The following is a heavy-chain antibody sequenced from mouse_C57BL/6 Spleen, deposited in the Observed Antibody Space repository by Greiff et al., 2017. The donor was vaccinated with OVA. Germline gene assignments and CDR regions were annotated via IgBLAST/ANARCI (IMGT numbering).Heavy chain of an antibody. Sequence: QVQLQQPGAELVKPGASVKLSCKASGYTFTSYWITWVKQRPGQGLEWIGDIYPGGGCTYYNEKFKGKATLTVDTSSSTAYMQLSSLTSEDSAVYYCAGITAIVAPYAMDDWGQGTSVTVAS. D-gene: IGHD1-1*01. CDR1: GYTFTSYW. V-gene: IGHV1-55*01. CDR2: IYPGGGCT. J-gene: IGHJ4*01. CDR3: AGITAIVAPYAMDD.